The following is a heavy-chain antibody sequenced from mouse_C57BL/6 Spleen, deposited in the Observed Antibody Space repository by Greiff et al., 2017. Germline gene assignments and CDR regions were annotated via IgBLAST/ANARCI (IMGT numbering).Heavy chain of an antibody. CDR1: GYTFTDYN. J-gene: IGHJ2*01. D-gene: IGHD1-1*01. Sequence: VQLKESGPELVKPGASVKMSCKASGYTFTDYNMHWVKQSHGKSLEWIGYINPNNGGTSYNQKFKGKATLTVNKSSSTAYMELRSLTSEDSAVYYCARLGYYGSEWGQGTTLTVSS. CDR3: ARLGYYGSE. CDR2: INPNNGGT. V-gene: IGHV1-22*01.